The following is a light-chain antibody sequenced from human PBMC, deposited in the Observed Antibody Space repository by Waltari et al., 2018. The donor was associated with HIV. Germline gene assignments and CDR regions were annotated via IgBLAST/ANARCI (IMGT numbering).Light chain of an antibody. CDR2: DVS. Sequence: QSVLTQPASVSGSPGQSHTISCTGTSGDVGGYDYVPWYQQHPGKAPKLMIYDVSNRPSGVSNRFSGSKSGNTASLIISGLQAEDEADYYCSSYTSSSTRVFGTGTAVTVV. V-gene: IGLV2-14*03. J-gene: IGLJ1*01. CDR1: SGDVGGYDY. CDR3: SSYTSSSTRV.